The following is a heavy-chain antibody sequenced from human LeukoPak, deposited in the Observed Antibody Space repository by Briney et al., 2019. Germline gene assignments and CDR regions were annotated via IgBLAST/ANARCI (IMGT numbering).Heavy chain of an antibody. CDR1: GFTFSSYG. CDR3: AKDLRPQIPYGESPRGTAPLVY. Sequence: PGGSLRLSCAASGFTFSSYGMHWVRQAPGKGLEWVAVIWYDGSNKCYVDSVKGRFTVSRDNSKNTLYLRMDSLRAEDTAIYYCAKDLRPQIPYGESPRGTAPLVYWGQGALVTVSS. V-gene: IGHV3-30*02. D-gene: IGHD4/OR15-4a*01. CDR2: IWYDGSNK. J-gene: IGHJ4*02.